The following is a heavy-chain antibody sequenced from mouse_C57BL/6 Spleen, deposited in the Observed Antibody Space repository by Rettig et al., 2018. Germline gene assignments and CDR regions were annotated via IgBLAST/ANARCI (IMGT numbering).Heavy chain of an antibody. CDR2: IWGVGST. J-gene: IGHJ3*01. Sequence: QVQLKESGPGLVAPSQSLSITCTVSGFSLTSYGVDWVRQSPGKGLEWLGVIWGVGSTNYNSALKSRLSISKDNSKSQVFLKMNSLETDDTAIYCCASVYDGYAFAYWGQGTLVTVSA. D-gene: IGHD2-3*01. CDR3: ASVYDGYAFAY. V-gene: IGHV2-6*01. CDR1: GFSLTSYG.